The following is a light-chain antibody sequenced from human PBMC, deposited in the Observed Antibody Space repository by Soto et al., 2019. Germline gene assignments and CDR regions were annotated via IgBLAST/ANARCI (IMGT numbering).Light chain of an antibody. CDR3: HQRSNWPPT. Sequence: IVLTQSPATLSVSPGERSTLSFRASQSVSSNLAWYQQKPGQAPRLLIYDASNRATGIPARFSGSGSGTDFTLTISSLQPEDFAVYYCHQRSNWPPTFGGGTKVDI. CDR1: QSVSSN. CDR2: DAS. V-gene: IGKV3-11*01. J-gene: IGKJ4*01.